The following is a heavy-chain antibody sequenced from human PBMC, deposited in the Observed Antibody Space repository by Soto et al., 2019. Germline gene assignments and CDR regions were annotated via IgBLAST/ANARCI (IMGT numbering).Heavy chain of an antibody. J-gene: IGHJ6*02. CDR1: GFTFSSYW. V-gene: IGHV3-74*01. Sequence: GGSLRLSCAASGFTFSSYWMHWVRQAPGKGLVWVSRINSGGSSTSYADSVKGRFTISRDNAKNTLYLQMNSLRAEDTAVYYCARAESSSWTGYYYGMDVWGQGTTVTVSS. D-gene: IGHD6-13*01. CDR3: ARAESSSWTGYYYGMDV. CDR2: INSGGSST.